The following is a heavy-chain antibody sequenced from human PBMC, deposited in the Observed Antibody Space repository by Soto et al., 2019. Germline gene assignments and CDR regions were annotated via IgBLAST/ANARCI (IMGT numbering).Heavy chain of an antibody. V-gene: IGHV3-30*18. J-gene: IGHJ6*02. CDR3: AKDLSGPAVLGMDV. CDR2: ISYDGSNK. D-gene: IGHD6-25*01. CDR1: GFTFSSYG. Sequence: GGSLRLSCAASGFTFSSYGMHWVRQAPGKGLEWVAVISYDGSNKYYADSVKGRFTISRDNSKNTLYLQMNSLRAEDTAVYYCAKDLSGPAVLGMDVWGQGTTVTVSS.